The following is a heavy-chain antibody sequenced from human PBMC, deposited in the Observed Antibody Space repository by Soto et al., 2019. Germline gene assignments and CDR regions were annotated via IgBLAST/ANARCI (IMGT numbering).Heavy chain of an antibody. D-gene: IGHD6-19*01. V-gene: IGHV3-23*01. CDR1: VIEFSNYA. Sequence: WGSLRVACVPSVIEFSNYAMSWVRQAPGKGLDSVSISSGSRSSIWHADSVKGRFTISIDNSKNTLYLHMTNLRAEDTAVYYCAKDGNWLDVYFDVWGQGTTVTVSS. CDR3: AKDGNWLDVYFDV. CDR2: SSGSRSSI. J-gene: IGHJ6*02.